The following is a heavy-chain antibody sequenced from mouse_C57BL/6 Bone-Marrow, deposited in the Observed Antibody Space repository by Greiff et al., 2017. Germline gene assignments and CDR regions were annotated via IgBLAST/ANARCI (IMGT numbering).Heavy chain of an antibody. CDR3: ARWGYYSNYFDY. CDR1: GYTFTNYW. V-gene: IGHV1-63*01. CDR2: IYPGGGYT. J-gene: IGHJ2*01. Sequence: VKLQESGAELVRPGTSVKMSCKASGYTFTNYWIGWAKQRPGHGLEWIGDIYPGGGYTNYNEKFKGKATLTADKSSSTAYMQFSSLTSEDSAIYYCARWGYYSNYFDYWGQGTTLTVSS. D-gene: IGHD2-5*01.